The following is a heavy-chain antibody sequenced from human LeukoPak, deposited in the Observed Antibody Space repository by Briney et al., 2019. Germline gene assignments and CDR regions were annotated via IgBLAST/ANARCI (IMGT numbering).Heavy chain of an antibody. D-gene: IGHD5-24*01. CDR2: ISAYNGNT. CDR3: ARVGHRDEDYFDY. J-gene: IGHJ4*02. CDR1: GYTFTSYG. V-gene: IGHV1-18*01. Sequence: ASVKVSCKASGYTFTSYGISWVRQAPGQGLEWMAWISAYNGNTNYARKFQGRVSMTTDTSTSTVYMELRSLRSDDTAVYYCARVGHRDEDYFDYWGQGTLVTVSS.